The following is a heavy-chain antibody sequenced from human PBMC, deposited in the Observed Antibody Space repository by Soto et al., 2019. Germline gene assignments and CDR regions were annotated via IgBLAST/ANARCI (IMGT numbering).Heavy chain of an antibody. Sequence: QVQLQESGPGLVKPSETLSLTCTVSGGSISPYYWSWIRQPPGKGLEWVGYIFYGGSTSYNPSLKSRVTISLDTSKSQFSLRLRSVTAADTAVYYCARLGEYYQSLAPWGPGTLVTVSS. CDR1: GGSISPYY. V-gene: IGHV4-59*08. J-gene: IGHJ5*02. CDR3: ARLGEYYQSLAP. D-gene: IGHD2-2*01. CDR2: IFYGGST.